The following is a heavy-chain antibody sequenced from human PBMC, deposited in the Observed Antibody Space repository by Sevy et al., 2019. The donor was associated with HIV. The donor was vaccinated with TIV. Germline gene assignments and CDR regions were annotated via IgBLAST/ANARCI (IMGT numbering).Heavy chain of an antibody. J-gene: IGHJ4*02. CDR3: ARDVAAGDF. CDR1: GFTFTRYW. V-gene: IGHV3-7*01. D-gene: IGHD2-21*01. Sequence: GGSLRLSCAASGFTFTRYWMSWVRQAPGKGLGWVANINEEGSGKYYVDSVKGRFTISRDNARKSLHLQMNSLRAEDTAIYYCARDVAAGDFWGQGTLVTVSS. CDR2: INEEGSGK.